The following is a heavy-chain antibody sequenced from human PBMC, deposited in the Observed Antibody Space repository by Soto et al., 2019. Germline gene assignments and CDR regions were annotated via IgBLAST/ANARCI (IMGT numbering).Heavy chain of an antibody. Sequence: QVQLPESGPGLVKPSETLSLTCTVSNGSIINYYWSWIRQPPGKGLEWIGFIYYSGSTNYNPYLKGRVTMSVDMSRNQLSLKRSSVTAADTADYYGASRLTRATTTGDAFDKWGQGPRVTVSS. CDR2: IYYSGST. V-gene: IGHV4-59*01. CDR3: ASRLTRATTTGDAFDK. CDR1: NGSIINYY. J-gene: IGHJ3*02. D-gene: IGHD1-26*01.